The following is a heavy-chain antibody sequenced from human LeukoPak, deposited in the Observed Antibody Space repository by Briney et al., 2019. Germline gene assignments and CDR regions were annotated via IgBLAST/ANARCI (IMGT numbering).Heavy chain of an antibody. CDR1: GYTFTSYD. CDR2: MNPNSGNT. D-gene: IGHD3-10*01. CDR3: ARGRYGSGSYLSKLYAPYYYGMDV. V-gene: IGHV1-8*01. Sequence: ASVKVSCKASGYTFTSYDINWVRQATGQGLEWMGWMNPNSGNTGYAQKFQGRVTMTRNTSISTAYMELSSLRSEDTAVYYCARGRYGSGSYLSKLYAPYYYGMDVWGQGTTVTVSS. J-gene: IGHJ6*02.